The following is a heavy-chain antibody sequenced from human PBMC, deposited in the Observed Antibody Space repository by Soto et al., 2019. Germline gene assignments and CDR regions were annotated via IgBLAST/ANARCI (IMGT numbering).Heavy chain of an antibody. V-gene: IGHV3-9*01. CDR1: GFNFDDYA. CDR2: ISWSSYT. J-gene: IGHJ1*01. CDR3: ARARRTESHYDSSGYTAEYFQY. D-gene: IGHD3-22*01. Sequence: LSLSCAASGFNFDDYAMHWVRQAPGKGLEWVSGISWSSYTNYADSVKGRFTISRDNAKNSLYLEMNSLRAEDTAVYYCARARRTESHYDSSGYTAEYFQYWGQGTLVTVSS.